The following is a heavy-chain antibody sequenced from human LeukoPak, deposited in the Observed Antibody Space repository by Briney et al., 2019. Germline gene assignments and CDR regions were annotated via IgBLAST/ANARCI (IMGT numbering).Heavy chain of an antibody. V-gene: IGHV4-59*12. D-gene: IGHD5-24*01. Sequence: SETLSLTCTVSGGSISSYYWSWIRQPPGKGLEWIGYIYYSGSTNYNPSLKSRVTISVDTSKNQFSLKLNSVTAADTAVYYCARDNSVRDEAWWFNPWGQGTLVTVSS. CDR2: IYYSGST. CDR3: ARDNSVRDEAWWFNP. CDR1: GGSISSYY. J-gene: IGHJ5*02.